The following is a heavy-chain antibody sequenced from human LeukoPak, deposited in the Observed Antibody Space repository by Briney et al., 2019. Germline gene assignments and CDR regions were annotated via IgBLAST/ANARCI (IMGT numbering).Heavy chain of an antibody. Sequence: SETLSLTCTVSGGSISNSRDYWAWIRQPPGKGLEWIGSIYYTGSPYYNPSLKNRVTISLDTSKNQFSLKLSSVTAADTAVYYCVRSFRYNWFDPWGQGTLVTVSS. D-gene: IGHD3-10*01. CDR3: VRSFRYNWFDP. CDR1: GGSISNSRDY. CDR2: IYYTGSP. V-gene: IGHV4-39*07. J-gene: IGHJ5*02.